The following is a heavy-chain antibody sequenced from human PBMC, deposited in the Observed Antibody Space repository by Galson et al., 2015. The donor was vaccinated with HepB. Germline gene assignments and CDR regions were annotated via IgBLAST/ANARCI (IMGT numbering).Heavy chain of an antibody. CDR2: INPNSGAT. CDR1: GYTFSGHY. D-gene: IGHD1-1*01. J-gene: IGHJ4*02. CDR3: ARDPPGKTWGHYFDC. V-gene: IGHV1-2*04. Sequence: SVKVSCKASGYTFSGHYIHWVRQAPGQGLEWMGWINPNSGATNYAQKFQGWVTMTRDTSISTAYMELSRLRSDDTAVYYCARDPPGKTWGHYFDCWGQGTLVTVSS.